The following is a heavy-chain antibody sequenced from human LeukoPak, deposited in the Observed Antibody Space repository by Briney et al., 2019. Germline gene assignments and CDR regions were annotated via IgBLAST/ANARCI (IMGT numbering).Heavy chain of an antibody. CDR2: IQYDGDFK. D-gene: IGHD2-2*02. CDR3: AKTSDQLLYSKFDY. CDR1: GFTFSTYG. J-gene: IGHJ4*02. Sequence: GGSLRLSCAASGFTFSTYGTHWVRQAPGKGLEWVAFIQYDGDFKYYADSVKGRFTISRDNSKNTLYLQMNSLRAEDTAVYYCAKTSDQLLYSKFDYWGQGTLVTVSS. V-gene: IGHV3-30*02.